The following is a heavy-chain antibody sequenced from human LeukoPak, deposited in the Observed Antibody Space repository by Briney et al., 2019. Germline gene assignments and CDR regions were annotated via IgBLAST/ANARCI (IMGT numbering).Heavy chain of an antibody. V-gene: IGHV3-9*01. Sequence: GGSLRLSCAASGFTFDDYAMHWVRQAPGKGLEWVSGISWNSGSIGYADSVKGRFTISRDNAKNSLYLQMNSLRAEDTALYYCAKDPYSSSSRGSWFDPWGQGTLVTVSS. CDR3: AKDPYSSSSRGSWFDP. CDR2: ISWNSGSI. J-gene: IGHJ5*02. CDR1: GFTFDDYA. D-gene: IGHD6-13*01.